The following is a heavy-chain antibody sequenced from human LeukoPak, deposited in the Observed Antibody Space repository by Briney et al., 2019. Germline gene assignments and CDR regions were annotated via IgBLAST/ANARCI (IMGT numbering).Heavy chain of an antibody. CDR3: ARDPSYDSSGYYIP. V-gene: IGHV1-18*01. CDR1: GYTFTSYG. CDR2: ISAYNGNT. J-gene: IGHJ4*02. Sequence: ASVKVSCKASGYTFTSYGIIWVRQAPGQGLEWMGWISAYNGNTNYAQKLQGRVTMTTDTSTGTAYMELRSLRSDDTAVYYCARDPSYDSSGYYIPWGQGTLVTVSS. D-gene: IGHD3-22*01.